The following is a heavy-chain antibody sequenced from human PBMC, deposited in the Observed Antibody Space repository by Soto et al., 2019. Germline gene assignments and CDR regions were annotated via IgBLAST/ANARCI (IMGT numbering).Heavy chain of an antibody. CDR1: GFTFSNYA. CDR2: ISGSGSST. Sequence: GGSLRLSCAASGFTFSNYAMNWVCQAPGKGLEWVSGISGSGSSTYYADSVKGRFTISRDNSKNRMYLQVHSLRAEDTAAYYCAKTVTISGSFYYGMDVWGQGTTVTVSS. V-gene: IGHV3-23*01. J-gene: IGHJ6*01. CDR3: AKTVTISGSFYYGMDV. D-gene: IGHD3-3*01.